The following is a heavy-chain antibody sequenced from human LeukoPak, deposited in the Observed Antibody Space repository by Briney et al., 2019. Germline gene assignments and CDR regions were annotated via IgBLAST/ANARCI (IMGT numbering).Heavy chain of an antibody. V-gene: IGHV3-33*01. J-gene: IGHJ6*02. CDR1: EFTFSNYG. CDR3: ARDYSSSWSYGMDV. D-gene: IGHD6-13*01. Sequence: GGSLRLSCAASEFTFSNYGLHWVRQAPGKGLEWVAVVLYDGSKGYYADSVKGRFTISRDNSKNTLYLQMNSLRAEDAAVYYCARDYSSSWSYGMDVWGQGTTVTVSS. CDR2: VLYDGSKG.